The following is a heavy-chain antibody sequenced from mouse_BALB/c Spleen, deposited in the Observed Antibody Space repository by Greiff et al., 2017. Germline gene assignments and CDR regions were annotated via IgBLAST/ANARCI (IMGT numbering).Heavy chain of an antibody. CDR3: ARDGLLVPYFDY. J-gene: IGHJ2*01. D-gene: IGHD2-3*01. V-gene: IGHV3-2*02. Sequence: VQLKQSGPGLVKPSQSLSLTCTVTGYSITSDYAWNWIRQFPGNKLEWMGYISYSGSTSYNPSLKSRISITRDTSKNQFFLQLNSVTTEDTATYYCARDGLLVPYFDYWGQGTTLTVSS. CDR1: GYSITSDYA. CDR2: ISYSGST.